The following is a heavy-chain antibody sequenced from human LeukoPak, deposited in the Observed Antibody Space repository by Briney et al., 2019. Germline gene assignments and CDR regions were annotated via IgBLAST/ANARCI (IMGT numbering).Heavy chain of an antibody. CDR1: GFTFSSYE. D-gene: IGHD3-16*01. Sequence: PGGSLRLSCAASGFTFSSYEMNWVRQAPGKGLEWVADINPDGSQKYSVDSVKGRFTISRDNAKNSLFLQMNSLRAEDTAVYYCVRQMIRFWFDPWGQGTQVTASS. CDR2: INPDGSQK. V-gene: IGHV3-7*01. J-gene: IGHJ5*02. CDR3: VRQMIRFWFDP.